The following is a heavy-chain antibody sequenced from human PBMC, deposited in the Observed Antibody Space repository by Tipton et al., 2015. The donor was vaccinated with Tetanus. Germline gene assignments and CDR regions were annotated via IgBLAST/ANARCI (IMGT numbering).Heavy chain of an antibody. D-gene: IGHD2-2*01. CDR3: ARGLCTSSSCPKHYFDY. J-gene: IGHJ4*02. V-gene: IGHV3-48*02. CDR1: GFTFSTYS. CDR2: IGVSSSPI. Sequence: GSLRLSCAASGFTFSTYSMNWVRQAPGKGLEWVSSIGVSSSPIYYADSVKGRFTISRDNAKNSLLLQMNGLRDEDTAVYYCARGLCTSSSCPKHYFDYWGQGTLVTVSS.